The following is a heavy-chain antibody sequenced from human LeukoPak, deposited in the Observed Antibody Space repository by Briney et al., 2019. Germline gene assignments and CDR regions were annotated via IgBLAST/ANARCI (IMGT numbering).Heavy chain of an antibody. Sequence: PGGSLRLSCAASRFTVTNSYMSWVRQGPGKGLEWVSVIYDGDNTNYPDSVKGRFTISRDSSKNTLYLQMNSLRADDTAVYFCARASQWLAFDNWGQGTLVTASS. D-gene: IGHD6-19*01. J-gene: IGHJ4*02. V-gene: IGHV3-66*01. CDR2: IYDGDNT. CDR3: ARASQWLAFDN. CDR1: RFTVTNSY.